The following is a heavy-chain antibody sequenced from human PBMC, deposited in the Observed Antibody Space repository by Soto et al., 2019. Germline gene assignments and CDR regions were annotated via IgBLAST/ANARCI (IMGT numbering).Heavy chain of an antibody. CDR2: IYYSGST. D-gene: IGHD3-22*01. Sequence: SETLSLTCTVSGGSISSYYWGWIRQPPGKGLEWIGYIYYSGSTNYNPSLKSRVTISVDTSKNQFSLKLSSVTAADTAVYYCARLGYYYDSSGYPGAFDYWGQGTLVTVS. V-gene: IGHV4-59*08. J-gene: IGHJ4*02. CDR1: GGSISSYY. CDR3: ARLGYYYDSSGYPGAFDY.